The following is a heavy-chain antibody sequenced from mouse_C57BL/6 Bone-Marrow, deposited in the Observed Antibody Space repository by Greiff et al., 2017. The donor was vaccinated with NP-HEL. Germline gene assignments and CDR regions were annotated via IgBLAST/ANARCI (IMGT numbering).Heavy chain of an antibody. J-gene: IGHJ3*01. CDR3: ARGPDYYGSSWAWFAY. D-gene: IGHD1-1*01. Sequence: VKLQQSGAELVRPGTSVKLSCKASGYTFTSYWMHWVKQRPGQGLEWIGVIDPSDSYTNYNQKFKGKATLTVDTSSSTAYMQLSSLTSEDSAVYYCARGPDYYGSSWAWFAYWGQGTLVTVSA. CDR2: IDPSDSYT. CDR1: GYTFTSYW. V-gene: IGHV1-59*01.